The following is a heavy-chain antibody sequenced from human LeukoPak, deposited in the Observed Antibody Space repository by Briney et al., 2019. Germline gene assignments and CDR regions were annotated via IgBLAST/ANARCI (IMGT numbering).Heavy chain of an antibody. Sequence: SETLSLTCTVSGGSISSGGYYWSWIRQHPGKGLEWIGYIYYSGSTYYNPSLKSRVTISVDTSKNQFSLKLSSVTAADTAVYYCAGLVGRYSSGLYYYYFDYWGQGTLVTVSS. V-gene: IGHV4-31*03. D-gene: IGHD3-22*01. J-gene: IGHJ4*02. CDR1: GGSISSGGYY. CDR3: AGLVGRYSSGLYYYYFDY. CDR2: IYYSGST.